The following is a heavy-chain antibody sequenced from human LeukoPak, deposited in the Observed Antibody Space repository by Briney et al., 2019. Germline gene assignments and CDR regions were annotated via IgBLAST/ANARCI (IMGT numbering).Heavy chain of an antibody. CDR1: GYTFTSNY. CDR2: ISPSGGST. Sequence: ASVRASCKAFGYTFTSNYMHWVRQAPGQGPEWMGVISPSGGSTTYAQKFQGRVTLTRDMSTSTDYLELSSLRSEDTAVYYCARDNSVRDEAWWFNPWGQGTLVTVSS. D-gene: IGHD5-24*01. V-gene: IGHV1-46*01. J-gene: IGHJ5*02. CDR3: ARDNSVRDEAWWFNP.